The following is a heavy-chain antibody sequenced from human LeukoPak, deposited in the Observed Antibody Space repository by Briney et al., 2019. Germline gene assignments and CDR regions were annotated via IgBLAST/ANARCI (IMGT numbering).Heavy chain of an antibody. Sequence: PSETLSLTCAVYGGSFSGYYWSWIPQPPGKGLEWIGEINHSGSTNYNPSLKSRVTISVDTSKNQFSLKLSSVTAADPAVYYCARLRRDGYKPYYYYYYMDVWGKGTTVTISS. CDR1: GGSFSGYY. CDR2: INHSGST. CDR3: ARLRRDGYKPYYYYYYMDV. J-gene: IGHJ6*03. D-gene: IGHD5-24*01. V-gene: IGHV4-34*01.